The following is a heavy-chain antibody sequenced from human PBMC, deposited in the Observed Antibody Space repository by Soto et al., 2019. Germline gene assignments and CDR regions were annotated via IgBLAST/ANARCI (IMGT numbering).Heavy chain of an antibody. CDR1: GFTFSSYE. Sequence: PGGSLRLSCAASGFTFSSYEMNWVRQAPGKGLEWVSYISSSGSTIYYADSVKGRFTISRDNAKNSLYLQMNSLRAEDTAVYYCARGDGQQLATLSYWGQGTLVTVSS. V-gene: IGHV3-48*03. CDR2: ISSSGSTI. J-gene: IGHJ4*02. D-gene: IGHD6-13*01. CDR3: ARGDGQQLATLSY.